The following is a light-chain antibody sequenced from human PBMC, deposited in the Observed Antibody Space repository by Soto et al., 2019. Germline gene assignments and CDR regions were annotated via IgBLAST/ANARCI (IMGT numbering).Light chain of an antibody. CDR2: GAS. V-gene: IGKV3-20*01. CDR3: QQYGSSRWT. J-gene: IGKJ1*01. Sequence: IVLTQSPRTLSLSQGERTTLSCRARQSVSSSYLAWYQQNRGQAPRLLIYGASSRAPGIPDRFGGSGSGKDFTLTISRLEREDFAVYYCQQYGSSRWTFGQGTKVDIK. CDR1: QSVSSSY.